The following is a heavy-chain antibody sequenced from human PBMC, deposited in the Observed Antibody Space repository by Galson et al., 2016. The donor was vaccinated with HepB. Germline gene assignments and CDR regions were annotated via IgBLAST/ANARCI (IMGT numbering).Heavy chain of an antibody. D-gene: IGHD2-8*01. CDR1: GFTFTNNI. CDR2: IGGDGAT. CDR3: TKRCMTNTCHNADDF. J-gene: IGHJ4*02. V-gene: IGHV3-23*01. Sequence: SLRLSCAASGFTFTNNIMSWVRQAPGKGLEWVSTIGGDGATFYGDSVKGRFTISRDVSKSTLYLRMDSLRVEDTATYHCTKRCMTNTCHNADDFWGQGTLVTVSS.